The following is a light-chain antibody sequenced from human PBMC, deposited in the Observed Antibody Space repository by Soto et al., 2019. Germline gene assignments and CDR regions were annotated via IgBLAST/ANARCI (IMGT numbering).Light chain of an antibody. CDR3: QQYNNWPRT. Sequence: EMVMTQSPATLSVSPGERATLSCRASQSVSTSLAWYQQKPGQAPRLLIYGASTRATGIPARFSGSGSGTEFTLTISSLQSEDFAVYYCQQYNNWPRTFRQGTKV. V-gene: IGKV3-15*01. CDR2: GAS. J-gene: IGKJ1*01. CDR1: QSVSTS.